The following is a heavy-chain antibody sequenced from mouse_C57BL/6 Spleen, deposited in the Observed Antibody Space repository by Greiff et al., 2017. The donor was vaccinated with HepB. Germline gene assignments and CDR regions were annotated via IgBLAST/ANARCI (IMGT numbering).Heavy chain of an antibody. D-gene: IGHD2-4*01. CDR1: GYSFTDYN. J-gene: IGHJ1*03. Sequence: EVQLVESGPELVKPGASVKISCKASGYSFTDYNMNWVKQSNGKSLEWIGVINPNYGTTSYNQKFKGKATLTVDQSSSTAYMQLNSLTSEDSAVYYCARAHYDYDGGGHWYFDVWGTGTTVTVSS. V-gene: IGHV1-39*01. CDR2: INPNYGTT. CDR3: ARAHYDYDGGGHWYFDV.